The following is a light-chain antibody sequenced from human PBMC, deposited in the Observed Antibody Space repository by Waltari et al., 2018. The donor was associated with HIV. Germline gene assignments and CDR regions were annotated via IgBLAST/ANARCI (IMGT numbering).Light chain of an antibody. CDR3: QQYNNWPGIT. J-gene: IGKJ3*01. CDR1: QSINNN. CDR2: GAS. V-gene: IGKV3-15*01. Sequence: EILMTQSLATLSVSPGERATLSCRASQSINNNLAWYQQKPGQAPRLLIYGASTGATGVPARFSGSGSGTEFTLTISSLQSEDFAVYYCQQYNNWPGITFGPGTKVDIK.